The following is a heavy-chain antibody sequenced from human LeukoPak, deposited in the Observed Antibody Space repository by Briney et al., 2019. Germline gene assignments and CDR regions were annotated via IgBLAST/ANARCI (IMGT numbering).Heavy chain of an antibody. CDR3: ARAGNLVIKDYYYYYYMDV. CDR2: IYCSGST. CDR1: GGSISIYY. Sequence: PSETLSLTCTVSGGSISIYYWSWIRQPPGKGLEWIGYIYCSGSTNYNPSLKSRVTISVDTSKNQFSLKLSSVTAADTAVSYCARAGNLVIKDYYYYYYMDVWGKGTTVTVSS. D-gene: IGHD3-9*01. J-gene: IGHJ6*03. V-gene: IGHV4-59*01.